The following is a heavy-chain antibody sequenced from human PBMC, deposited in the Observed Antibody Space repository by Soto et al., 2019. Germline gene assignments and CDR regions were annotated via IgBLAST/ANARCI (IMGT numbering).Heavy chain of an antibody. CDR2: ISSSGTGI. V-gene: IGHV3-11*01. CDR3: ARAYSDAFDI. CDR1: GFTFSDYY. Sequence: PGGSLRLSCAASGFTFSDYYRTWIRQAPGKGLEWVSYISSSGTGIYYADSMKGRFTISRDNAKKSLYLQMSSLRAEDTAVYYCARAYSDAFDIWGQGTMVTVSS. J-gene: IGHJ3*02. D-gene: IGHD2-15*01.